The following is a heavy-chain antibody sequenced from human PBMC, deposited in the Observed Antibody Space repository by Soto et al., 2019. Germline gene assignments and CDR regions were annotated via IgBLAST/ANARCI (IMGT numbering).Heavy chain of an antibody. V-gene: IGHV4-39*02. CDR3: ARSNSVSYKWFDP. CDR1: AVASSSRNAT. D-gene: IGHD1-26*01. Sequence: PSQPLSLTCMVSAVASSSRNATWGWIRQPQGKGLEWIANIYYSGTPYCNPSLKSRVAISVDTSKNHFSLKLSSVTAADTAIYYRARSNSVSYKWFDPWGEG. CDR2: IYYSGTP. J-gene: IGHJ5*02.